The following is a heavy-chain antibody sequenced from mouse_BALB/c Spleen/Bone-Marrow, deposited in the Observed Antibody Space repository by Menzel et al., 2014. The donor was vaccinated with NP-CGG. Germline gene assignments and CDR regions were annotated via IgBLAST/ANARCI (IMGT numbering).Heavy chain of an antibody. Sequence: QLKHSGPELVKPGASVKMSCKASGYTFTSYAMHWVEQKPGQGLEWIGYINPYNDGTKYNEKFKGKATLTSDKSSSTAYMELSSLTSEDSAVYYCAREVVATDYFDYWGQGTTLTVSS. V-gene: IGHV1-14*01. CDR3: AREVVATDYFDY. CDR1: GYTFTSYA. D-gene: IGHD1-1*01. CDR2: INPYNDGT. J-gene: IGHJ2*01.